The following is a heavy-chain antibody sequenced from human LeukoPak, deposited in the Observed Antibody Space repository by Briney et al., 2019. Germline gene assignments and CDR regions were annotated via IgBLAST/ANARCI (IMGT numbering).Heavy chain of an antibody. CDR3: ARDRGSKRVAYCGGDCYIGYFDL. CDR1: GYTFTSYY. J-gene: IGHJ2*01. D-gene: IGHD2-21*02. V-gene: IGHV1-46*01. Sequence: GASVKVSCKASGYTFTSYYMHWVRQAPGQGLEWMGIIYPSGGSTSYAQKFQGRVTMTRDTSTSTVYMELSSLRSEDTAVYYCARDRGSKRVAYCGGDCYIGYFDLWGRGTLVTVSS. CDR2: IYPSGGST.